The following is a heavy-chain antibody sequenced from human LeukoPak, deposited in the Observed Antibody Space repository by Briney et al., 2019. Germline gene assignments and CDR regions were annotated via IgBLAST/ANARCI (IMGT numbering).Heavy chain of an antibody. Sequence: SDTLSLTCIVSGYSITSGYHWGWSRQPPGKGLGWGGTIYHSGNINYNPSLKGRVTMSVDTSKNPFSPELGSVTAADTAVFYCARLLGSVSFSDVWGQGIPVTVSS. CDR2: IYHSGNI. J-gene: IGHJ4*02. CDR3: ARLLGSVSFSDV. CDR1: GYSITSGYH. V-gene: IGHV4-38-2*02. D-gene: IGHD3-10*01.